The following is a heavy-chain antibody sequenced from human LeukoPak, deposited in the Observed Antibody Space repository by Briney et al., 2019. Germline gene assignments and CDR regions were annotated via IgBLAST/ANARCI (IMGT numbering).Heavy chain of an antibody. D-gene: IGHD6-6*01. CDR1: GFTVSSNY. CDR3: ARDVRTKAARPSDTDYYYYMDV. J-gene: IGHJ6*03. Sequence: PGGSLRLSCAASGFTVSSNYMSWVRQAPGKGLEWVSVIYSGGSTYYADSVKGRFTISRDNSKNTLYLQMNSLRPEDTAVYYCARDVRTKAARPSDTDYYYYMDVWGKGTTVTVSS. V-gene: IGHV3-53*05. CDR2: IYSGGST.